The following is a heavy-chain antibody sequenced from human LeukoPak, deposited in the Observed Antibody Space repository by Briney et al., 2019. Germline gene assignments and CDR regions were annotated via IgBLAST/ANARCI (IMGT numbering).Heavy chain of an antibody. Sequence: SETLSLTCTVSGGSINNYYWSWIRQPPGKGLEWIGYIYYTGSTNYNPSLKSRVIISVDTSKNQFSLKLSSVTAADTAVYYCARDAGYCSSSSCGAYFQHWGQGTLVTVSS. CDR2: IYYTGST. V-gene: IGHV4-59*01. D-gene: IGHD2-2*01. J-gene: IGHJ1*01. CDR3: ARDAGYCSSSSCGAYFQH. CDR1: GGSINNYY.